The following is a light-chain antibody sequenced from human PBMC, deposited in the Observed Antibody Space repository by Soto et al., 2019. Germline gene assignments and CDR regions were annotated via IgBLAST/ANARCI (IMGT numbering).Light chain of an antibody. Sequence: DIQMTQSPSTLSASVGDRVTITCRASQSISIWLAWYQQKPGEAPKLLMSKASTLESGVPSRFSGSGSGTEFTLTISRLHPDDFASYYCQQYYSFPTFGQGTKVEIK. V-gene: IGKV1-5*03. CDR2: KAS. CDR3: QQYYSFPT. J-gene: IGKJ1*01. CDR1: QSISIW.